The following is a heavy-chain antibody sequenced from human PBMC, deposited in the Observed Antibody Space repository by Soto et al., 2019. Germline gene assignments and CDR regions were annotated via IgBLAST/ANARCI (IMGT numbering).Heavy chain of an antibody. Sequence: SETLSLTCNVSGASMSRGAYLWGWIRQSPGKGLEWIGSYYYSGMTYYNPSLKSRVTVSVGTSKNHFSLKLSSVTAADTAVYYCARVPDRWGQGTLVT. D-gene: IGHD2-2*01. CDR1: GASMSRGAYL. CDR2: YYYSGMT. J-gene: IGHJ5*02. CDR3: ARVPDR. V-gene: IGHV4-39*02.